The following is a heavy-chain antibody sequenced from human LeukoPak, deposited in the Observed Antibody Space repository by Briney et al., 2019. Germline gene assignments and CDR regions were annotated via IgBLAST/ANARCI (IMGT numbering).Heavy chain of an antibody. D-gene: IGHD6-25*01. CDR1: GYIFTSYG. Sequence: ASVTVSCKASGYIFTSYGITWVRQAPGQGLEWMGWISAYNGNTKYAQKLQGRVTMTTDTFTSTAYMELRSLRSDDTAVYYCARELSGYGPAYFDYWGQGTLVTVSS. J-gene: IGHJ4*02. CDR3: ARELSGYGPAYFDY. CDR2: ISAYNGNT. V-gene: IGHV1-18*01.